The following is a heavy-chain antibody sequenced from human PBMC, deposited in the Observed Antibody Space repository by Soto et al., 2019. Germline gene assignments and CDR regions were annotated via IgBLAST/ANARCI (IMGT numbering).Heavy chain of an antibody. CDR3: ARTPFPYCSGGSCYSSY. J-gene: IGHJ4*02. CDR2: ISSSSSYI. V-gene: IGHV3-21*01. Sequence: GGSLRLSCAASGFTFSSYSMNWVRQAPGKGLEWVSSISSSSSYIYYADSVKGRFTISRDNAKNSLYLQMNSLRAEDTAVYYCARTPFPYCSGGSCYSSYWGQGTLVTVSS. CDR1: GFTFSSYS. D-gene: IGHD2-15*01.